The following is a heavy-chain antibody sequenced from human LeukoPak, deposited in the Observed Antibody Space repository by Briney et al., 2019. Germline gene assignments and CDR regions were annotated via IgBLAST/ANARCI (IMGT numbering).Heavy chain of an antibody. D-gene: IGHD3-3*01. Sequence: SETLSLTCSVSGGSIISSNYYWGWIRPPPGKGLEWIGSIYQSGSGSSYYNPSLKSRVTIFGDTSKNQFFLRLSSVTAADTAVYYCASTLRLLPYRRFDYWGQGTLVTVPS. V-gene: IGHV4-39*01. CDR2: IYQSGSGSS. J-gene: IGHJ4*02. CDR3: ASTLRLLPYRRFDY. CDR1: GGSIISSNYY.